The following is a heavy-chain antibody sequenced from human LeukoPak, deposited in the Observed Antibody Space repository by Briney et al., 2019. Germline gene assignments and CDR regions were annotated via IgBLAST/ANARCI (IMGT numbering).Heavy chain of an antibody. CDR2: ISGGGGST. Sequence: GGSLRLSCATSGFTFTNYAMSWVRQAPGKGLQWVSGISGGGGSTYYADSVKGRFTISRDNSKDTLYLQINSLRAEDTAVHYCVRNYYGSGTWDPFFDYWGQGTLVTVA. CDR3: VRNYYGSGTWDPFFDY. CDR1: GFTFTNYA. D-gene: IGHD3-10*01. J-gene: IGHJ4*02. V-gene: IGHV3-23*01.